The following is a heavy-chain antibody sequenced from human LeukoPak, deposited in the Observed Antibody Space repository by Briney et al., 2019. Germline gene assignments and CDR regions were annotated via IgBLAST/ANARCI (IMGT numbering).Heavy chain of an antibody. Sequence: SETLSHTCTVSGGSISSYYWSWIRQPPGKGLEWIGYIYYSGSTNYNPSLKSRVTISVDTSKNQFSLKLSSVTAADTAVYYCARVLDSYGYYYFDYWGQGTLVTVSS. J-gene: IGHJ4*02. CDR3: ARVLDSYGYYYFDY. V-gene: IGHV4-59*01. CDR2: IYYSGST. CDR1: GGSISSYY. D-gene: IGHD5-18*01.